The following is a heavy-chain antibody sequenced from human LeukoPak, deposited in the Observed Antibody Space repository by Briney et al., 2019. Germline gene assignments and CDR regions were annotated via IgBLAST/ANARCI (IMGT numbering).Heavy chain of an antibody. CDR1: GFTYRSYA. CDR2: TSGSGGNT. Sequence: GGSLRLSCAASGFTYRSYAMSWLRQAPGKGLEWVSATSGSGGNTYYADSVKGRFTIYRDHSKNTLYLQMNSLRAEDTAVYYCAKDMSSGYYRYYFDYWGQGTLVTVCS. J-gene: IGHJ4*02. CDR3: AKDMSSGYYRYYFDY. D-gene: IGHD3-22*01. V-gene: IGHV3-23*01.